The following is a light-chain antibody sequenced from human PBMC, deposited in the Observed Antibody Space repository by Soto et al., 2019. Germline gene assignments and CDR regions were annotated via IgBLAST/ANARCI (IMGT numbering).Light chain of an antibody. CDR1: QNVGSAY. CDR3: PQYGGSRWT. J-gene: IGKJ1*01. V-gene: IGKV3-20*01. CDR2: GTS. Sequence: EIVLTQSPGTLSLSPGDRASLSCRASQNVGSAYLAWYQHKPGQAPRLLIFGTSSRATGIPDRFSGSGSGTDFTLTISRLEAEDFAVYYCPQYGGSRWTFGQGTKVEAK.